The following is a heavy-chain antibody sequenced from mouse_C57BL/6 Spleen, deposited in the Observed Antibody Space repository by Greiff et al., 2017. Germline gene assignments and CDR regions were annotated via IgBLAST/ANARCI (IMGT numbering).Heavy chain of an antibody. Sequence: EVQLQQSGPELVKPGASVKISCKASGYTFTDYYMNWVKQSHGKSLEWIGDINPNNGGTSYNQKFKGKATLTVAKSSSTAYMELRSLTSEDSAVYICARSSGSSPYYAMDYWGQGTSVTVSS. J-gene: IGHJ4*01. CDR2: INPNNGGT. CDR3: ARSSGSSPYYAMDY. D-gene: IGHD1-1*01. CDR1: GYTFTDYY. V-gene: IGHV1-26*01.